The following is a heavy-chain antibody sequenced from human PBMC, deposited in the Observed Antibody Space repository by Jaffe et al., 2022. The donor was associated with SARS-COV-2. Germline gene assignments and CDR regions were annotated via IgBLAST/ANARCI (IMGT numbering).Heavy chain of an antibody. CDR1: GFTLGAYA. CDR2: IRTKGYGGTT. CDR3: ARFGWGHDLYYFDF. D-gene: IGHD5-12*01. V-gene: IGHV3-49*03. Sequence: EVQLVESGGDLVQPGRSLRLACATSGFTLGAYAMAWIRQAPGKGLEWVGFIRTKGYGGTTEYAASVKGRFTISRDESKSIAYLQMNSLKTEDTAVYYCARFGWGHDLYYFDFWGQGTLVTVSS. J-gene: IGHJ4*02.